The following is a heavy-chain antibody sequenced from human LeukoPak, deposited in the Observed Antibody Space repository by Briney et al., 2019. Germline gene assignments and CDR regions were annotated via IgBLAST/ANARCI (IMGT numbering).Heavy chain of an antibody. CDR2: IRSKAYGETT. CDR1: GFTFSSYS. CDR3: ARDGCSSSSCYKSTHVDH. Sequence: PGGSLRLSCAASGFTFSSYSMNWVRQAPGKGLEWVGFIRSKAYGETTEYAASVKGRFTISRDDSKSIAYLQMNSLKTEDTGVYYCARDGCSSSSCYKSTHVDHWGQGTLVTVSS. D-gene: IGHD2-2*02. V-gene: IGHV3-49*04. J-gene: IGHJ4*02.